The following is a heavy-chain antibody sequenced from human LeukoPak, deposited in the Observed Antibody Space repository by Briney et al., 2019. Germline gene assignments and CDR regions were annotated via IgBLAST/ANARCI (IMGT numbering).Heavy chain of an antibody. J-gene: IGHJ5*02. D-gene: IGHD3-16*01. CDR1: GLSITRPYY. CDR2: TSHRDSP. CDR3: ARDFGETALPNWFDP. V-gene: IGHV4-38-2*02. Sequence: PSEILSLTCSVSGLSITRPYYWGWIRQSPGKGLEWIGSTSHRDSPYYNPSLESRVTISLDTSKNQFSLKMTSVTAADTAVYYCARDFGETALPNWFDPWGQGTLVIVTS.